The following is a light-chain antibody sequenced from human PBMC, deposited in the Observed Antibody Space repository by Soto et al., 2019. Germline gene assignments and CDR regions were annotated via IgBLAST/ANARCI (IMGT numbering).Light chain of an antibody. CDR3: CSYTSSGVV. CDR2: DVT. CDR1: SSDVGGYNY. J-gene: IGLJ2*01. V-gene: IGLV2-14*03. Sequence: QSALTQPASVSGSPGQSITISCTGSSSDVGGYNYVSWYQQHPGKAPKVMIFDVTSRPSGISTRFSGSKSGNTASLTISGLQAEDEADYYCCSYTSSGVVFGGGTQLTVL.